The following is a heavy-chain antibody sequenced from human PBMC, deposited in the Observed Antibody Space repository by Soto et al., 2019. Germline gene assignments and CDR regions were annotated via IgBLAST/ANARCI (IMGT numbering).Heavy chain of an antibody. Sequence: SETLSLTCAVSGGSISSSNWWSWVRQPPGKGLEWIGEIYHSGSTNYNPSLKSRVTTSVDKSKNQFSLKLSSVTAADTAVYYCARDGEVDTAMAFDYWGQGTLVTVSS. V-gene: IGHV4-4*02. J-gene: IGHJ4*02. D-gene: IGHD5-18*01. CDR2: IYHSGST. CDR1: GGSISSSNW. CDR3: ARDGEVDTAMAFDY.